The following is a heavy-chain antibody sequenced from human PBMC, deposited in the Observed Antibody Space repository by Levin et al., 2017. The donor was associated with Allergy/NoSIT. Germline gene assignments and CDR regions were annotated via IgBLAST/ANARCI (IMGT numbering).Heavy chain of an antibody. CDR1: GGSFSGYY. J-gene: IGHJ4*02. CDR3: ATRRITIFGVVIRGFDY. V-gene: IGHV4-34*01. D-gene: IGHD3-3*01. CDR2: INHSGST. Sequence: ESLKISCAVYGGSFSGYYWSWIRQPPGKGLEWIGEINHSGSTNYNPSLKSRVTISVDTSKNQFSLKLSSVTAADTAVYYCATRRITIFGVVIRGFDYWGQGTLVTVSS.